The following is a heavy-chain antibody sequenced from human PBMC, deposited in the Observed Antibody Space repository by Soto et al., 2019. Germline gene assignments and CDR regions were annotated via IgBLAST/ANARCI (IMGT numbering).Heavy chain of an antibody. D-gene: IGHD2-15*01. V-gene: IGHV1-3*01. CDR3: ARDQGYCSGGSCYHYYYYGMDV. CDR1: GYTFTSYA. CDR2: INAGNGNT. Sequence: ASVKVSCKASGYTFTSYAMHWVRQAPGQRLEWMGWINAGNGNTKYSQKFQGRVTITRDTSASTAYMELSSLRSEDTAVYYCARDQGYCSGGSCYHYYYYGMDVWGQGTTVTVS. J-gene: IGHJ6*02.